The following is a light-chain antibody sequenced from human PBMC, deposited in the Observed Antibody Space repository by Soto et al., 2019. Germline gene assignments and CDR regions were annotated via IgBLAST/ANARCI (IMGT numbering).Light chain of an antibody. CDR3: QQFDSLPYT. J-gene: IGKJ2*01. CDR1: QDINDR. CDR2: DAS. Sequence: DIQMTQSASSLSASVGDRVTITCQASQDINDRLNWYQQKTGKDPKILISDASSLETGVPSRFSGDGSGTDFTLTINNLQPEEFATYHCQQFDSLPYTFGQGTSLEI. V-gene: IGKV1-33*01.